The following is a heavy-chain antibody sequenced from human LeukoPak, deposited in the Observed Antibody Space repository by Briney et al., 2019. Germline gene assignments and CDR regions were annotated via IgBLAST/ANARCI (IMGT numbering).Heavy chain of an antibody. CDR2: ISYDGDDGSNI. Sequence: GGSLRLPCAASGFTFRSYAMHWVRQAPGKGLEWVAVISYDGDDGSNIYYADSVQGRFTISRDNSKSTLCLQMNSLRAEDTAVYYCAKQLGYCSDGSCYFPYWGQGTLVTVSS. J-gene: IGHJ4*02. CDR1: GFTFRSYA. D-gene: IGHD2-15*01. V-gene: IGHV3-30-3*02. CDR3: AKQLGYCSDGSCYFPY.